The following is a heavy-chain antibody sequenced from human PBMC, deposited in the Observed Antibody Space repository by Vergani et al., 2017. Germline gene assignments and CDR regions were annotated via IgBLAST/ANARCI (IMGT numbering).Heavy chain of an antibody. J-gene: IGHJ6*02. Sequence: QVQLVESGGGVVQPGRSLRLSCAASGFTFSSYGMHWVRQAPGKGLEWVAVIWYDGSNKYYADSVKGRFTISRDNSKNTLYLQMNSLRAEDTAVYYCARDDSSSWSYYYYGMDVWGQGTTVTVSS. CDR2: IWYDGSNK. V-gene: IGHV3-33*01. D-gene: IGHD6-13*01. CDR3: ARDDSSSWSYYYYGMDV. CDR1: GFTFSSYG.